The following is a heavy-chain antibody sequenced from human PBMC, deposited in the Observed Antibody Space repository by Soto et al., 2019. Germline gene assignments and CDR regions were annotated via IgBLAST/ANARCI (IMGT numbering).Heavy chain of an antibody. CDR3: NTYDYIRGSDRYRWAY. D-gene: IGHD3-16*02. CDR1: GITLSNSW. V-gene: IGHV3-15*02. J-gene: IGHJ4*02. CDR2: ILSVSDGERT. Sequence: DVQLVESGGALVKPGGSLRLSCEASGITLSNSWMSWVRQAPGGGLEWVARILSVSDGERTDYAAPGRGRFSISRDESKNTLHLEMNTLKTEDTGVYYCNTYDYIRGSDRYRWAYWGQGTPVTVSS.